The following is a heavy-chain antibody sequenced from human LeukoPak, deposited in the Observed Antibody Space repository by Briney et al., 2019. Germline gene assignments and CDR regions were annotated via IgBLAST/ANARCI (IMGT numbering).Heavy chain of an antibody. J-gene: IGHJ4*02. CDR2: IYYRGST. CDR3: ARVGRDSKSYYYFDQ. Sequence: PSETLSLTCSVSGGSISSSDYYWGWIRQPPGKGLEWNGSIYYRGSTYYNPSLKSRVTISVDRSKNQFSLNLRSVTAADTAVYYCARVGRDSKSYYYFDQWGQGTLVTVSS. D-gene: IGHD3-10*01. CDR1: GGSISSSDYY. V-gene: IGHV4-39*07.